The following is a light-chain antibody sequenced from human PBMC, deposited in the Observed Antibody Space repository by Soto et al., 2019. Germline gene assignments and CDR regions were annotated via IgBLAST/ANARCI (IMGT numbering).Light chain of an antibody. CDR3: NSYTTSSTYV. V-gene: IGLV2-14*01. J-gene: IGLJ1*01. CDR2: DVS. Sequence: QSALTQPASVSGSPGQPITISCTGTSSDVGGYNYVSWYQQHPGKAPKVMIYDVSNRPSGVSNRFSGSKSGNTASLTISGLQAEDEADYYCNSYTTSSTYVFRTGTKVTVL. CDR1: SSDVGGYNY.